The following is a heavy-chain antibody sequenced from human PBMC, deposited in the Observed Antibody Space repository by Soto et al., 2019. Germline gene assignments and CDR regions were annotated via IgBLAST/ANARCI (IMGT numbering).Heavy chain of an antibody. V-gene: IGHV4-59*01. CDR3: ARGEQLGAVER. Sequence: PSPTRSRTGSTSGRSLSSYYLMLLRQPPGKGLEWIGYIYYSGSTNYNPSLKSRVTISVDTSKNQFSLKLSSVTAADTAVYYCARGEQLGAVERWGQETMLTVS. D-gene: IGHD6-13*01. CDR1: GRSLSSYY. J-gene: IGHJ3*02. CDR2: IYYSGST.